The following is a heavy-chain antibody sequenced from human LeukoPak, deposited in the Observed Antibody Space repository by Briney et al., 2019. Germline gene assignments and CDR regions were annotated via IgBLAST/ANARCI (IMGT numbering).Heavy chain of an antibody. J-gene: IGHJ4*02. V-gene: IGHV4-59*01. Sequence: SETLSLTCTVSGGSISSYYWSWIRLPPGKGLEWIGYIYYSGSTNYNPSLKSRVTISVDTSKNQFSLKLSSVTAADTAVYYCARYDYGDYVFDYWGQGTLVTVSS. CDR2: IYYSGST. CDR1: GGSISSYY. CDR3: ARYDYGDYVFDY. D-gene: IGHD4-17*01.